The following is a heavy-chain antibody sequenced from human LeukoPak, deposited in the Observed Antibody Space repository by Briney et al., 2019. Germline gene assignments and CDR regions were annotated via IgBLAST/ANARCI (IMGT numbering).Heavy chain of an antibody. CDR1: GYTFTSYY. CDR3: AREGGDYSGSPRSGFDI. J-gene: IGHJ3*02. CDR2: INPSGGST. V-gene: IGHV1-46*01. Sequence: ASVKVSCKASGYTFTSYYMHWVRQAPGQGLEWMGIINPSGGSTSYAQKFQGRGTMTRDTSTSTVYMELSSLRSEDTAVYYCAREGGDYSGSPRSGFDIWGQGTMVTVSS. D-gene: IGHD1-26*01.